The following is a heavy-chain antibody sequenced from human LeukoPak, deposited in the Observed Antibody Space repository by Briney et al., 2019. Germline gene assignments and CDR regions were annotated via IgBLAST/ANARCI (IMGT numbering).Heavy chain of an antibody. CDR3: ARSGDYYGSGSINWFDP. CDR1: GYTFTSYY. V-gene: IGHV1-46*01. CDR2: INPSGGST. J-gene: IGHJ5*02. Sequence: ASVKVSCKASGYTFTSYYMHWVRQAPGQGLEWMGIINPSGGSTSYAQKFQGRVTMTRDTSTSTVYMELSSLRSEDTAVYYCARSGDYYGSGSINWFDPWGQGTLVTVSS. D-gene: IGHD3-10*01.